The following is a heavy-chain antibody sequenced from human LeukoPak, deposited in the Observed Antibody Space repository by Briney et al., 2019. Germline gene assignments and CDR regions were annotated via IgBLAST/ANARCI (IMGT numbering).Heavy chain of an antibody. V-gene: IGHV4-34*01. J-gene: IGHJ4*02. CDR2: INHSGST. Sequence: SETLSLTCAVYGGSFSGYYWSWIRQPPGKGLEWIGEINHSGSTNYNPSLKSRVTISVDTSKNQFSLKLSSVTAADTAVYYCARGGCGGDCKTSYYFDYWDQGTLVTVSS. D-gene: IGHD2-21*02. CDR3: ARGGCGGDCKTSYYFDY. CDR1: GGSFSGYY.